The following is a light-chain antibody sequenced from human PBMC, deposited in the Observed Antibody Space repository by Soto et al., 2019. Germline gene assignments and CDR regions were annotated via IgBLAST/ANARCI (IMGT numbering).Light chain of an antibody. Sequence: ETVLTQSPATLSVSPGERANLSCRASQSVSSNLAWYQQKPGQAPRLLIYGASTRATGIPARFSGSGSGTEFTLTISSLQSEDFAVYYCQQYNNWPGTFGQGTKVDIK. V-gene: IGKV3-15*01. J-gene: IGKJ1*01. CDR2: GAS. CDR1: QSVSSN. CDR3: QQYNNWPGT.